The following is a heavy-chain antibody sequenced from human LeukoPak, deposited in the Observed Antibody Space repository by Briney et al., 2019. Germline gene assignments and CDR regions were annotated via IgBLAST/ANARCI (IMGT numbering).Heavy chain of an antibody. CDR3: ARAQYYSDSTGYYYLHY. V-gene: IGHV3-23*01. J-gene: IGHJ4*02. CDR1: GFTFSSYA. Sequence: GGSLRLSCAASGFTFSSYAMSWVRQAPGKGLEWVSGISGSGSSTYYADSVKGRFTISRDNAKNSLYLQTNSLRAEDTAVYYCARAQYYSDSTGYYYLHYWGQGTLVTVSS. D-gene: IGHD3-22*01. CDR2: ISGSGSST.